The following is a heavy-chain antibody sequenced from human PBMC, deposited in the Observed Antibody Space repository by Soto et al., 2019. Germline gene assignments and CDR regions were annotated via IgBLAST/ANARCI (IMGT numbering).Heavy chain of an antibody. CDR2: IYYSGST. Sequence: QVQLQESGPGLVKPSQTLSLTCTVSGGSISSGDNYWRWIRQPPGKGLEWIGYIYYSGSTYYNPSLKSRVTISLDTSKNQFSLKLGSVTAADPAVYYCARVYATGTTPDYFDYWGQGTLVTVSS. CDR1: GGSISSGDNY. J-gene: IGHJ4*02. D-gene: IGHD1-1*01. V-gene: IGHV4-30-4*01. CDR3: ARVYATGTTPDYFDY.